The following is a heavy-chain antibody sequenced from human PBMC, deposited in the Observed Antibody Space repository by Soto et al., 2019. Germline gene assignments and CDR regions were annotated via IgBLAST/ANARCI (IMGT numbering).Heavy chain of an antibody. Sequence: WASVKVSCKASRYTLTSYYLHWVRQAPGQGPEWMGIINPSGGITNDAQNFQDRVTMTSDTSTSTVYMELSSLRSEDTAVYYCARGISTTRYYYYYGKDVWGQGTTVTVSS. CDR3: ARGISTTRYYYYYGKDV. D-gene: IGHD2-2*01. J-gene: IGHJ6*02. CDR1: RYTLTSYY. CDR2: INPSGGIT. V-gene: IGHV1-46*01.